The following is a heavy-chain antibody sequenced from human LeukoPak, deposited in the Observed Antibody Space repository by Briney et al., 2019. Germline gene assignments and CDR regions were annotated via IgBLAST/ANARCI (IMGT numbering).Heavy chain of an antibody. CDR3: ARVKKVHSDDEYYFDS. J-gene: IGHJ4*02. CDR1: GFTFSTYD. V-gene: IGHV3-13*01. Sequence: GGSLRLSCAASGFTFSTYDMHWVRQPTGKGLEWVSAIGPPGDKYYSKSVKGRFTISRDNANNFLYLQMNNLRAGDTAMYYCARVKKVHSDDEYYFDSWGQGTLVTVSS. CDR2: IGPPGDK. D-gene: IGHD6-6*01.